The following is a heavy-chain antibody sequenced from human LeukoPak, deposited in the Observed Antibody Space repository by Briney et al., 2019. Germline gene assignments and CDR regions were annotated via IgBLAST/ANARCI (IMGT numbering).Heavy chain of an antibody. CDR2: IYYSGST. CDR1: GGSISSYY. J-gene: IGHJ4*02. Sequence: SETLSLTCTVSGGSISSYYWSWLRQPPGKGLEWIGYIYYSGSTNYNPSLKSRVTISVDTSKNQFSLKLSSVTAADTAVYYCASMRGIVATMYYFDYWGQGTLVTVSS. D-gene: IGHD5-12*01. V-gene: IGHV4-59*01. CDR3: ASMRGIVATMYYFDY.